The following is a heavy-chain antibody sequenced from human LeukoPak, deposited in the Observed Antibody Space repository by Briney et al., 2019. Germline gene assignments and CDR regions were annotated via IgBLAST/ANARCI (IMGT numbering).Heavy chain of an antibody. CDR3: ARSDSSGYYYDY. Sequence: SVKVSCKASGGTFSSYAISWVRQAPGQGLEWVGRIIPIFGIANYAQKFQGRVTITADKSTSTAYMELSSLRSEDTAVYYCARSDSSGYYYDYWGQGTLVTVSS. J-gene: IGHJ4*02. CDR1: GGTFSSYA. V-gene: IGHV1-69*04. CDR2: IIPIFGIA. D-gene: IGHD3-22*01.